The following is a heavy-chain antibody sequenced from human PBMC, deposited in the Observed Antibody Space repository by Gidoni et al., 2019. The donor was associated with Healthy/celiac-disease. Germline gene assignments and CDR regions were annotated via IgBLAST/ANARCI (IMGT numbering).Heavy chain of an antibody. CDR2: IYYSGST. CDR1: GGSISSYY. Sequence: QVQLQESGPGLVKPSETLSLTCTASGGSISSYYWSWIRQPPGKGLEWIGYIYYSGSTNYNPSLKSRVTISVDTSKNQFSLKLSSVTAADTAVYYCARVGGDYDFWSGYYNLNWFDPWGQGTLVTVSS. D-gene: IGHD3-3*01. J-gene: IGHJ5*02. V-gene: IGHV4-59*01. CDR3: ARVGGDYDFWSGYYNLNWFDP.